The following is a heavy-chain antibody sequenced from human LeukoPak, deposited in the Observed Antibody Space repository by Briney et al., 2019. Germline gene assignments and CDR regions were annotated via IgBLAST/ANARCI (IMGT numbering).Heavy chain of an antibody. J-gene: IGHJ4*02. D-gene: IGHD2-2*01. CDR1: GYTLTELS. CDR3: ATSVCSSTSCYTNVDY. Sequence: ASVKVSCKVSGYTLTELSMHWVRQAPGKGLEWMGGFDPEDGETIYAQKFQGRVTITEDTSTDTAYMELSSLRSEDTAVYYCATSVCSSTSCYTNVDYWGQGTLVTVSS. V-gene: IGHV1-24*01. CDR2: FDPEDGET.